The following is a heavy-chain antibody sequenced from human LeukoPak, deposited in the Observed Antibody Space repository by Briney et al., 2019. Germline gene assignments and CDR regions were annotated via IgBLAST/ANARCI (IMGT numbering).Heavy chain of an antibody. V-gene: IGHV4-59*12. D-gene: IGHD4-17*01. CDR3: ARGNGNYYYYYYMDV. CDR2: IHYTGST. Sequence: SETLSLTCTVSGGSINSYYWSWIRQPPGKGLECIGYIHYTGSTNYNPSLKSRVTISVDTSKNQFSLKLSSVTAADTAVYYCARGNGNYYYYYYMDVWGKGTTVTVSS. J-gene: IGHJ6*03. CDR1: GGSINSYY.